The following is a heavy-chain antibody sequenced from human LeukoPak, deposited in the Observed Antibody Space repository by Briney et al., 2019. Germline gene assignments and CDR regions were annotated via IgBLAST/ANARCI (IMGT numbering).Heavy chain of an antibody. D-gene: IGHD3-22*01. CDR1: GYTFTSYG. Sequence: ASVKVSCKASGYTFTSYGISWVRQAPGQPLEWMGWISAYNGNTNYAQKLQGRVTMTTDTSTSTAYMELRSLRSDDTAVYYCARVIGWAYYYDSSGYHDFDYWGQGTLVTVSS. J-gene: IGHJ4*02. CDR2: ISAYNGNT. V-gene: IGHV1-18*01. CDR3: ARVIGWAYYYDSSGYHDFDY.